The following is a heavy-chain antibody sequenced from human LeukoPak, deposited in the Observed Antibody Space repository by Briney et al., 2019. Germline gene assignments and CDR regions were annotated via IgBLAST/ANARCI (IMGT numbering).Heavy chain of an antibody. Sequence: GGSLRLSCAASGFTFSSYAMSWVRQAPGKGLEWVSAISGTGGRTYYADSVKGRFTISRDNSKNMLYLQMNSLRAEDTAVYYCAKGKYCSSTSCYTPVDYFDYWGQGTLVTVSS. CDR2: ISGTGGRT. J-gene: IGHJ4*02. CDR1: GFTFSSYA. V-gene: IGHV3-23*01. D-gene: IGHD2-2*02. CDR3: AKGKYCSSTSCYTPVDYFDY.